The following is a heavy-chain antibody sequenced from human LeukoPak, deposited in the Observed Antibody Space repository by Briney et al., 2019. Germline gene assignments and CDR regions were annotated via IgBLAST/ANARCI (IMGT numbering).Heavy chain of an antibody. V-gene: IGHV3-21*01. CDR1: GFTFSSYS. CDR2: ISSSSSSYI. J-gene: IGHJ4*02. Sequence: GGSLRLSCAASGFTFSSYSMNWVRQAPGKGLEWVSSISSSSSSYIYYEDSVKCRFTSSRDNAKNSLYLQMNSLRAEATAVYYCARSSIPGTFEYWGQGTLVTVSS. D-gene: IGHD6-19*01. CDR3: ARSSIPGTFEY.